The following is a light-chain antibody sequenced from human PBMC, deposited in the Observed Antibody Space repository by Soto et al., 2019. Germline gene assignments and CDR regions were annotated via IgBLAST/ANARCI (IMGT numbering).Light chain of an antibody. J-gene: IGLJ3*02. CDR2: DVS. CDR3: CSYAGSYTPNWV. CDR1: SSDVGGYNY. Sequence: QSALTQPRSMSGSPGQSVTISCTGTSSDVGGYNYVSWYQQHPGKAPKLMIYDVSKRPSGVPDRFSGSKSGNTASLTISGLQAEDEADYYCCSYAGSYTPNWVFGGGTKLTVL. V-gene: IGLV2-11*01.